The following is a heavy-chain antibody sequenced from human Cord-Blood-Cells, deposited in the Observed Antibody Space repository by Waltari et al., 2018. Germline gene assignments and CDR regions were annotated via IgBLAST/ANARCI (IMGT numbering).Heavy chain of an antibody. D-gene: IGHD6-6*01. Sequence: QVQLQQWGAGLLKPSETLSLTCAVYGGSFSGYYWSWIRQPPGKGLEWLGEINHSGSTNYNPSLKSRVTISVDTSKNQFSLKLSSVTAADTAVYYCARKCSSSDGGGFDYWGQGTLVTVSS. CDR3: ARKCSSSDGGGFDY. CDR2: INHSGST. V-gene: IGHV4-34*01. CDR1: GGSFSGYY. J-gene: IGHJ4*02.